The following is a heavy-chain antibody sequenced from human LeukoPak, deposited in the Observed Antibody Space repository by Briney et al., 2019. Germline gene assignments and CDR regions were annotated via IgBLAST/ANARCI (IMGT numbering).Heavy chain of an antibody. D-gene: IGHD6-13*01. V-gene: IGHV1-2*02. CDR2: INPNSGGT. Sequence: VASVKVSCKASGYTFTSYGISWVRQAPGQGLEWMGWINPNSGGTNYAQKFQGRVTMTRDTSISTAYMELSRLRSDDTAVYYCARDLQIAAAATGNKYENWFDPWGQGTLVTVSS. J-gene: IGHJ5*02. CDR1: GYTFTSYG. CDR3: ARDLQIAAAATGNKYENWFDP.